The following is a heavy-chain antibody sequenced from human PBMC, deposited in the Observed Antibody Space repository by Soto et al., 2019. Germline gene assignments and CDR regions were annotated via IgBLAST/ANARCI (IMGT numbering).Heavy chain of an antibody. D-gene: IGHD3-10*01. Sequence: GGSLRLSCDASGFTFSIFGMHWVRQAPGKGLEWVAVLSYDGTYKYYADSVKGRFTISRDNSKNMLFLQMNSLRPDDTAVYYCAKDKAQYGSGYFYGMDVWGQGTAVTVS. CDR1: GFTFSIFG. V-gene: IGHV3-30*18. CDR2: LSYDGTYK. CDR3: AKDKAQYGSGYFYGMDV. J-gene: IGHJ6*02.